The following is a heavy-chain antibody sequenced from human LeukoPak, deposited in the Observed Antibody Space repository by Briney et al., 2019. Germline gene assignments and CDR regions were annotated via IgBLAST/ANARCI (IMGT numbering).Heavy chain of an antibody. V-gene: IGHV3-7*02. CDR3: ARIRGDGSTFDY. D-gene: IGHD5-24*01. Sequence: PGGSLRLSCVVSGFTLSRHWMSWVRQAPGKGLEWVANIIHDGSVKKYADSVKGRFTISRDNTKNSQFLQMSSLRAEDTAVYFCARIRGDGSTFDYWGQGTVVTVSS. J-gene: IGHJ4*02. CDR2: IIHDGSVK. CDR1: GFTLSRHW.